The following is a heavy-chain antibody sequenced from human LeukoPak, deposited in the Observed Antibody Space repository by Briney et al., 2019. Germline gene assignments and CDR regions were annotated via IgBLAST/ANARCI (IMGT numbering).Heavy chain of an antibody. V-gene: IGHV3-9*01. J-gene: IGHJ4*02. D-gene: IGHD3-22*01. CDR3: ARAIEVGTTGYCDY. CDR1: GFAFDDYG. CDR2: ISWNSGFV. Sequence: GGSLRLSCAASGFAFDDYGMNWVRQAPGKGLEWVSGISWNSGFVVYADSVKGRFTISRDNAKNSLYLEMNSLGAEDTAVYYCARAIEVGTTGYCDYWGQGTLVSVSS.